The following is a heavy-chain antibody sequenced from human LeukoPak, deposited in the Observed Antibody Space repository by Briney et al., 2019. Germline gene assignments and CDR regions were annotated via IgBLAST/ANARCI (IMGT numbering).Heavy chain of an antibody. Sequence: ASVKVSCKASGYTFTSYGISWVRQAPGQGLEWMGWISAYNGNTNYAQKLQGRVTMTTDTSTSTAYMELRSLRSDDTAVYYCARDLDIVVVPAAIGPGDYWGQGTLVTVSS. CDR1: GYTFTSYG. CDR3: ARDLDIVVVPAAIGPGDY. D-gene: IGHD2-2*02. V-gene: IGHV1-18*01. CDR2: ISAYNGNT. J-gene: IGHJ4*02.